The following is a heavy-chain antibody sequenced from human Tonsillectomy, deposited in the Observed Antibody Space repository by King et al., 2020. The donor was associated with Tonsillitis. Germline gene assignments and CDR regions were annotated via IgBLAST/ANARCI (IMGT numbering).Heavy chain of an antibody. CDR3: AKEASGPIFGIVTYFDY. CDR2: ISWNGEKI. V-gene: IGHV3-9*01. Sequence: VQLVESGGGFVQPGRSLRLSCAASGFTFEDYAMHWVRQAPGKGLEWVSGISWNGEKIDYVDSVKGRFTIFRDNARNSLYLQMSSLRTEDTAFNYCAKEASGPIFGIVTYFDYRGQGTLASVSS. J-gene: IGHJ4*02. D-gene: IGHD3-3*01. CDR1: GFTFEDYA.